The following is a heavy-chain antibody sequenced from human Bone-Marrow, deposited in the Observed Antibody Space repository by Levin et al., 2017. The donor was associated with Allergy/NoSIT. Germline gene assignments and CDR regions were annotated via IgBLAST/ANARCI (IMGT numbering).Heavy chain of an antibody. J-gene: IGHJ4*03. CDR1: GGTFTNSA. D-gene: IGHD3-3*01. V-gene: IGHV1-69*13. CDR3: ARGEDSSDYRGYYPRIWQ. Sequence: GASVKVSCRASGGTFTNSAFSWVRQAPGPGLEWVGGIIPIFETSNYAQKFQGRVTISADASTSTAYMELSSLRSDDTGVYYCARGEDSSDYRGYYPRIWQWGQGTLVTVSS. CDR2: IIPIFETS.